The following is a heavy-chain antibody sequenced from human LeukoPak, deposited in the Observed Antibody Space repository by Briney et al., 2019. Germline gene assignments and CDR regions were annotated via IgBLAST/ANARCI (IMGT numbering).Heavy chain of an antibody. Sequence: ASVKVSCKASGYTFTSYGISWVRQAPGQGLEWMGWMNPNSGNTGYAQKFQGRVTMTRNTSISTAYMELSSLRSEDTAVYYCARGENYYGSGSPTGDYWGQGTLVTVSS. V-gene: IGHV1-8*02. J-gene: IGHJ4*02. CDR1: GYTFTSYG. CDR3: ARGENYYGSGSPTGDY. D-gene: IGHD3-10*01. CDR2: MNPNSGNT.